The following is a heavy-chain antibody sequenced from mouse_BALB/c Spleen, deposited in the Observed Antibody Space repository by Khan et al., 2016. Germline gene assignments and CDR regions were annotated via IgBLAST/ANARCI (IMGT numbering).Heavy chain of an antibody. CDR1: GYSITSDYA. D-gene: IGHD1-1*01. CDR3: ARSDYGDKDAMDY. J-gene: IGHJ4*01. CDR2: ISYSGST. V-gene: IGHV3-2*02. Sequence: EVQLVESGPGLVKPSQSLSLTCTVTGYSITSDYAWNWIRQFPGNRLEWMGYISYSGSTSYNPSLKSRFSITRDTSKNQFFLQLNSVTSEDTATYYCARSDYGDKDAMDYWGQGTSVTVSS.